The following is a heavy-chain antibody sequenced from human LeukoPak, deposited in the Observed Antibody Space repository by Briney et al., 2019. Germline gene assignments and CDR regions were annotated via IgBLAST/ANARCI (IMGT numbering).Heavy chain of an antibody. CDR3: ARAYGDYEYDY. CDR1: GYIFTGYY. V-gene: IGHV1-2*06. Sequence: ASVKVSCKASGYIFTGYYMHWVRQAPGQGLEWMGRINPNSGGTNYAQKSQGRATMTRDMSISTAYMELSRLRSDDSAVYYCARAYGDYEYDYWGQGTLVTVSS. J-gene: IGHJ4*02. CDR2: INPNSGGT. D-gene: IGHD4-17*01.